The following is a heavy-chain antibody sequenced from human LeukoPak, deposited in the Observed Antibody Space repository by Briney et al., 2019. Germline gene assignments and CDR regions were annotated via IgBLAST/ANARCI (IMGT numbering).Heavy chain of an antibody. CDR3: ARRAFRYAPRIAARLGYFDY. D-gene: IGHD6-6*01. V-gene: IGHV4-59*12. J-gene: IGHJ4*02. CDR2: IYYSGST. Sequence: PSETLSLTCTVSGGSISSYYWSWIRQPPGKGLEWIGYIYYSGSTNYNPSLKSRVTISVDTSKNQFSLKLSSVTAADTAVYYCARRAFRYAPRIAARLGYFDYWGQGTLVTVSS. CDR1: GGSISSYY.